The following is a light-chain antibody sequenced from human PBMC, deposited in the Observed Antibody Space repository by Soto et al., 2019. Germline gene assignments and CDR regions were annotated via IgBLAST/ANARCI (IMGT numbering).Light chain of an antibody. CDR1: SSNIGSNY. CDR3: AAWDDSLSGSCV. Sequence: QSVLRRAGSASRTPGQRVTIYCSGSSSNIGSNYVYWYQQLPGTAPKLLIYRNNQRPSGVPDRFSGSKSGTSASLAISGLRSEDEADYYCAAWDDSLSGSCVFGTGTKVTVL. V-gene: IGLV1-47*01. CDR2: RNN. J-gene: IGLJ1*01.